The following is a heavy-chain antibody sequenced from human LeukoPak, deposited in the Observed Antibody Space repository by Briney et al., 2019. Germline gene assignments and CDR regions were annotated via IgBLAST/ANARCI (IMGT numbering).Heavy chain of an antibody. J-gene: IGHJ3*02. CDR2: IWDDGSNK. CDR3: ARAEVPAAIKSGAFDI. Sequence: PGRSLRLSCAASGFTFSSYGMHWVRQAPGKGLEWVAVIWDDGSNKYYAGSVKGRFTISRGNSKSTLYLQMNSLRAEDTAVYYCARAEVPAAIKSGAFDIWGQGTMVTVSS. CDR1: GFTFSSYG. V-gene: IGHV3-33*01. D-gene: IGHD2-2*01.